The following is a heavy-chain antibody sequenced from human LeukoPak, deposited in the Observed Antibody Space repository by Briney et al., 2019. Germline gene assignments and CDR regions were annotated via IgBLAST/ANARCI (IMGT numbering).Heavy chain of an antibody. J-gene: IGHJ4*02. D-gene: IGHD4-17*01. CDR2: ISSSSSYI. V-gene: IGHV3-21*01. CDR3: ARDRSWSGYGDYSFDY. CDR1: GFTFSSYS. Sequence: PGGSLRLSCAASGFTFSSYSMNWVRQAPGKGLEWVSSISSSSSYIYYADSVKGRFTISRDNAKNSLYLQMNSLRAEDTAVYYCARDRSWSGYGDYSFDYWGQGTLVTVSS.